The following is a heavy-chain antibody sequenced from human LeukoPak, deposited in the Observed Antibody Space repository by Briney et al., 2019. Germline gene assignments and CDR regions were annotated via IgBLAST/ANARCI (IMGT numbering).Heavy chain of an antibody. CDR2: IKQDGSEK. Sequence: PGGSLRLSCAASGFTFSSHWMSWVRQAPGKGLEWVANIKQDGSEKYYVDSEKGRFTISRDNAKNSLYLQMNSLRAEDTAVYYCARAGGYCSSTSCRYNWFDPWGQGTLVTVSS. V-gene: IGHV3-7*01. J-gene: IGHJ5*02. CDR1: GFTFSSHW. D-gene: IGHD2-2*03. CDR3: ARAGGYCSSTSCRYNWFDP.